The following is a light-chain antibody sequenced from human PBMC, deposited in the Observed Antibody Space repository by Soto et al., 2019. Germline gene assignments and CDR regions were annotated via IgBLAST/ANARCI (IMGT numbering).Light chain of an antibody. Sequence: DIQMTQSPSTLSASVGDRVTITCRASQSISSWLAWYQQKPGKAPKLLIYKASSLESGVPSRFIGSGSGTEFTLTFSSLQPDDFATYYCQQYNSYSWTFGQGTKVEIK. CDR3: QQYNSYSWT. V-gene: IGKV1-5*03. CDR1: QSISSW. J-gene: IGKJ1*01. CDR2: KAS.